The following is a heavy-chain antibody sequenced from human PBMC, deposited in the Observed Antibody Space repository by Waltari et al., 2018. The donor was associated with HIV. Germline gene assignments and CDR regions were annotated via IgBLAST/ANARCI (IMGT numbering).Heavy chain of an antibody. CDR2: IYHSGST. CDR1: GYSISSGYY. Sequence: QVQLQESGPGLVKPSETLSLTCTVSGYSISSGYYWGWIRQPPGKGLEWIGSIYHSGSTYYNPSLKSRVTISVDTSKNQFSLKLSSVTAADTAVYYCGMATEGYFDYWGQGTLVTVSS. CDR3: GMATEGYFDY. V-gene: IGHV4-38-2*02. D-gene: IGHD5-12*01. J-gene: IGHJ4*02.